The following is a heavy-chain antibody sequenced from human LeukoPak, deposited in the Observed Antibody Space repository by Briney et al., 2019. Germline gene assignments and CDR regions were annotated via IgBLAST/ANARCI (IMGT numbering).Heavy chain of an antibody. CDR3: AKDSDAYYDLEGLFDY. D-gene: IGHD3-3*01. Sequence: PGRSLRLSCAASGFTFSSYGMHWVRQAPGKGLEWVAVISYDGSNKYYADSVKGRFTISRDNSKNTLYLQMNSLRAEDTAVYYCAKDSDAYYDLEGLFDYWGQGTLVTVSS. CDR2: ISYDGSNK. V-gene: IGHV3-30*18. J-gene: IGHJ4*02. CDR1: GFTFSSYG.